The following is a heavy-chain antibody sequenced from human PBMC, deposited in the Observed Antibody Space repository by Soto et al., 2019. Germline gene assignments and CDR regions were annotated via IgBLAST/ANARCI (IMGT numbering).Heavy chain of an antibody. Sequence: QLQLQESGSGLVKPSQTLSLTCAVSGGSISSGAYSWSWIRQPPGKGLEWIGYIYQSGSTYYNPSLERRVTISVDRSKTQFSLKLSSVTAADTAVYFFARWGNYYIDYWVPGTLVTVS. CDR2: IYQSGST. D-gene: IGHD3-10*01. CDR3: ARWGNYYIDY. V-gene: IGHV4-30-2*01. J-gene: IGHJ4*02. CDR1: GGSISSGAYS.